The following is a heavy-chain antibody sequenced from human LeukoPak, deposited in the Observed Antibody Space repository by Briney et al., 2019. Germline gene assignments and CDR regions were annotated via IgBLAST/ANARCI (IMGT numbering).Heavy chain of an antibody. CDR3: AREMLVEVDNPFFDY. J-gene: IGHJ4*02. CDR1: GFTFSSYS. Sequence: SGGSLRLSCAASGFTFSSYSMNWVRQAPGKGLEWVSSISSSSSYIYYADSVKGRFTISRDNAKNSLYLQMNSLRAEDTAVYYCAREMLVEVDNPFFDYWGQGTLVTVSS. V-gene: IGHV3-21*01. CDR2: ISSSSSYI. D-gene: IGHD6-6*01.